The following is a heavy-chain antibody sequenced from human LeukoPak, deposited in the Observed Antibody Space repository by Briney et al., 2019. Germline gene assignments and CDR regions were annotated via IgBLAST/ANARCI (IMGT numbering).Heavy chain of an antibody. J-gene: IGHJ3*02. CDR3: ARVATMVRVPLDALDI. D-gene: IGHD3-10*01. CDR2: ISRSGSTR. Sequence: GGSLRLSCAISGFTFSACELTWVRQAPGKGLEWASYISRSGSTRYYADSVKGRFTISRDNAKNSLYLQMNSLRAEDTAVYYCARVATMVRVPLDALDIWGQGTTVSVSS. V-gene: IGHV3-48*03. CDR1: GFTFSACE.